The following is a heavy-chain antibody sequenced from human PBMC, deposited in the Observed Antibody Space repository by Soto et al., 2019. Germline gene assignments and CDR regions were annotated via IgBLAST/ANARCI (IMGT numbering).Heavy chain of an antibody. CDR1: GGTFSSYA. D-gene: IGHD2-15*01. CDR3: ARGVCSGGSCYSGLDV. CDR2: IIPIFGTA. V-gene: IGHV1-69*13. J-gene: IGHJ6*02. Sequence: SVKVSCKASGGTFSSYAIIWVRQAPGQGLEWMGGIIPIFGTANYAQKFQGRVTITADESTSTAYMELSSLRSEDTAVYYCARGVCSGGSCYSGLDVWGQGTTVTVS.